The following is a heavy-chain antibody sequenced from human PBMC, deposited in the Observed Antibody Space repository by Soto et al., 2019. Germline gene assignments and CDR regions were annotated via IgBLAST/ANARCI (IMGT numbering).Heavy chain of an antibody. J-gene: IGHJ4*02. CDR1: GFSLSNFA. CDR2: ISYDETNK. CDR3: ARDGQHPYTSGWDFVMLDQ. D-gene: IGHD6-19*01. V-gene: IGHV3-30-3*01. Sequence: QVQLVESGGGVVQPGRSLRLSCAASGFSLSNFAMHWVRQAPGKGLEWVAAISYDETNKYYADSVKGSFTISRDTSKNTLSLQMNSLRAADTALYYCARDGQHPYTSGWDFVMLDQWGQGTLVTVSS.